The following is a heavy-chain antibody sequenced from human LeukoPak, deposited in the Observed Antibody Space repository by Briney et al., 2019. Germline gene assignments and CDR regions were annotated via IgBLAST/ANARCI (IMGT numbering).Heavy chain of an antibody. D-gene: IGHD3-10*01. J-gene: IGHJ4*02. Sequence: GGSLRLSCAASGFTFSSYSMNWVRQAPGKGLEWVSSISSSSSYIYYADSVKGRFTISRDNAKNSLYLQMNSLRAEDTAVYYCAKDRFSGSAPFDYWGQGTLVTVSS. V-gene: IGHV3-21*01. CDR1: GFTFSSYS. CDR2: ISSSSSYI. CDR3: AKDRFSGSAPFDY.